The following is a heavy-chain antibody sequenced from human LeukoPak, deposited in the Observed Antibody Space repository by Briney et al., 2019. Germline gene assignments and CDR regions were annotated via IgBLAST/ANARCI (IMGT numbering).Heavy chain of an antibody. D-gene: IGHD2-15*01. V-gene: IGHV3-23*01. CDR3: AKDNFYCSGGSCYFVY. Sequence: GGSLRLSCAASGFTFSSYGMHWVRQAPGKGLEWVSAISGSGGSTYYADSVKGRFTISRDNSKNTLYLQMNSLRAEDTAVYYCAKDNFYCSGGSCYFVYWGRGTLVTVSS. CDR1: GFTFSSYG. J-gene: IGHJ4*02. CDR2: ISGSGGST.